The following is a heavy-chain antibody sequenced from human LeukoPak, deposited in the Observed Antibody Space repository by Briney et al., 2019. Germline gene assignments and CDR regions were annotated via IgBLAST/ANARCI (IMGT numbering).Heavy chain of an antibody. CDR2: IIPIFGTA. D-gene: IGHD3-3*01. J-gene: IGHJ4*02. CDR3: ARDGLLTIFGVGPFDY. CDR1: GGTFSSYT. Sequence: SVKVSCKACGGTFSSYTISWVRQAPGQGLEWMGRIIPIFGTANYAQKFQGRVTITMDESTSTAYMELSSLRSEDTAVYYCARDGLLTIFGVGPFDYWGQGTLVTVSS. V-gene: IGHV1-69*05.